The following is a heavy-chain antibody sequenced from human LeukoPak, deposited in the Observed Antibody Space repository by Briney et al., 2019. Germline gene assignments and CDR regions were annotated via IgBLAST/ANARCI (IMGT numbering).Heavy chain of an antibody. CDR1: GFSVSSNY. V-gene: IGHV3-53*01. CDR2: IYSGGST. CDR3: ARGPYSEGRGFDY. Sequence: GGSLRLSCAASGFSVSSNYMSWVRQAPGKGLEWVSVIYSGGSTYYADSVKGRFTISRDNSNNTLCLQMNSLRAEDTAVYYCARGPYSEGRGFDYWGQGTLVTVSP. J-gene: IGHJ4*02. D-gene: IGHD6-13*01.